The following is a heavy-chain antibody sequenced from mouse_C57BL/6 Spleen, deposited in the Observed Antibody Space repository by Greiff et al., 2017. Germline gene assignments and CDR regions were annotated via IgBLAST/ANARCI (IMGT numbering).Heavy chain of an antibody. CDR2: IYPGDGDT. J-gene: IGHJ4*01. D-gene: IGHD1-1*01. CDR3: RRSDGSSRWAIDD. CDR1: GYAFSSYC. V-gene: IGHV1-82*01. Sequence: VQLQQSGPELVKPGASVKISCKASGYAFSSYCMNWVKQSTGKGLEWIGMIYPGDGDTNYNGKFKGKATLTADKSASTAYMQLSSLTSEDSAVYCGRRSDGSSRWAIDDWGKGASVTVAT.